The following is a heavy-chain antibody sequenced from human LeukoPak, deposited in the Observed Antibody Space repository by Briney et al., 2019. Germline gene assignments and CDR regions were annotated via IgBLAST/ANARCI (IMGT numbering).Heavy chain of an antibody. Sequence: ASVTVSCKASGYAFTSYGISWVRQAPGQGLEWMGWISAYNGNTNYAQKLQGRVTMTTDTSTSTAYMELRSLRSDDTAVYYCARDSWDSSGWYQGFDYWGQGTLVTVSS. J-gene: IGHJ4*02. V-gene: IGHV1-18*01. D-gene: IGHD6-13*01. CDR3: ARDSWDSSGWYQGFDY. CDR2: ISAYNGNT. CDR1: GYAFTSYG.